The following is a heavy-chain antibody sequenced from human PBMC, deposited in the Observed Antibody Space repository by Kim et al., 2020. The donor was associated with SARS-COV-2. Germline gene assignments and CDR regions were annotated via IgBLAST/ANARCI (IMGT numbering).Heavy chain of an antibody. CDR3: ARGNGPIY. CDR2: GDSAT. V-gene: IGHV5-51*01. J-gene: IGHJ4*02. Sequence: GDSATRYSPSFTGQVTISADKSINTAYLQWSSLKASDTAVYYCARGNGPIYWGQGTLFTVSS.